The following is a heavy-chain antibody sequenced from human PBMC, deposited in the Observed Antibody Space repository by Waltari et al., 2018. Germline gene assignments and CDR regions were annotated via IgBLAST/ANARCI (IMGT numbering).Heavy chain of an antibody. CDR2: IHYSGST. CDR1: DGSISSSGYY. J-gene: IGHJ4*02. D-gene: IGHD5-12*01. CDR3: ARVVRTYSGYDYVLDY. V-gene: IGHV4-39*07. Sequence: QLQLPESGPGLVKPSETPSLTRTVSDGSISSSGYYWGWIRQPPGKGLEWIGSIHYSGSTYYTSSLKSRVTIAIDTSKNQFSLKVKSVTAADTAVYYCARVVRTYSGYDYVLDYWGQGTLVTVSS.